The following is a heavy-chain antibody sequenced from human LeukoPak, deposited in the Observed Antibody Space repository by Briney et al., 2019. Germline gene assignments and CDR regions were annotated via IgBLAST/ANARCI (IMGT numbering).Heavy chain of an antibody. CDR2: TYYRSKWYD. D-gene: IGHD6-6*01. Sequence: SQTLSLTCAISGDSVSSNSAAWNWIRQSPSRGLEWLGRTYYRSKWYDDYAVSVKSRITINPDTSKNQFSLQLDSVTPEDTAVYYCARADLEEQLRWFDPWGQGTLVTVSP. CDR3: ARADLEEQLRWFDP. CDR1: GDSVSSNSAA. J-gene: IGHJ5*02. V-gene: IGHV6-1*01.